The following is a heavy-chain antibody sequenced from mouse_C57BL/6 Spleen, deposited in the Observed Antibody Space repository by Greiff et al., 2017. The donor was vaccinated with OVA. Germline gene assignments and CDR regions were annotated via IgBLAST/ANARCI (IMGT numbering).Heavy chain of an antibody. CDR1: GYTFNTYP. CDR2: FHPYNDDT. V-gene: IGHV1-47*01. Sequence: QVKLQQSGAELVKPGASVKMSCKASGYTFNTYPIEWMKQNHGKSLEWIGNFHPYNDDTKYNEKFKGKATLTVEKSYSTVYLELSRLKSDDSAVYYCARRGVYYDYDGSAWFAYWGPGTLVTVSA. J-gene: IGHJ3*01. CDR3: ARRGVYYDYDGSAWFAY. D-gene: IGHD2-4*01.